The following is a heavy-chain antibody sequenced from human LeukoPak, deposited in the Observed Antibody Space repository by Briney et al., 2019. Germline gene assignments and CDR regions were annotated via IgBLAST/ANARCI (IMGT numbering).Heavy chain of an antibody. CDR2: INYSGTT. J-gene: IGHJ4*02. CDR1: GGSISSRSYY. D-gene: IGHD2-2*01. V-gene: IGHV4-39*07. CDR3: ARLDIVVVPATAFDY. Sequence: SETLSLTCTVSGGSISSRSYYWGWIRQPPGKGLEWIGSINYSGTTYYNPSLKTRLTISVDTCKNQFSLKLSSVTAADTAVYYCARLDIVVVPATAFDYWGQGTLVTVSS.